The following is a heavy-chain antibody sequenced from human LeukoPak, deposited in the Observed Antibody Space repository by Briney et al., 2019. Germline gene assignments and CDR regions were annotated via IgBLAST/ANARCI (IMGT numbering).Heavy chain of an antibody. V-gene: IGHV5-51*01. CDR2: IYPGDSDT. CDR3: ARLPDGRDGYNLVDY. J-gene: IGHJ4*02. D-gene: IGHD5-24*01. CDR1: GYSFTSYW. Sequence: GESLKIPCKGSGYSFTSYWIGWVRQVPGKGLEWMGIIYPGDSDTRYSPSFQGQVTISADKSISTAYLQWSSLKASDTAMYYCARLPDGRDGYNLVDYWGQGTLVTVSS.